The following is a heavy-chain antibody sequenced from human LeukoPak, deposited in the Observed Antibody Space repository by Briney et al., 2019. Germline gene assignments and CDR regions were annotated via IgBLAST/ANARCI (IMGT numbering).Heavy chain of an antibody. Sequence: KPSETLSLTCTVSGGSISSYYWSWIRQPPGKGLEWIGYIYYSGSTNYNPSLKSRVTISVDTSKNQFSLKLRSVTAADTAVYYCARQWPTAFDYWGQGTLVTVSS. V-gene: IGHV4-59*08. J-gene: IGHJ4*02. CDR3: ARQWPTAFDY. D-gene: IGHD1-26*01. CDR2: IYYSGST. CDR1: GGSISSYY.